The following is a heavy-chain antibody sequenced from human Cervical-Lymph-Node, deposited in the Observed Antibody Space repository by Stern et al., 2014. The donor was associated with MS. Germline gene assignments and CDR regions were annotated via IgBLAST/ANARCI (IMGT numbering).Heavy chain of an antibody. J-gene: IGHJ5*02. CDR2: MNPNSGNT. Sequence: QVQLGQSGAEVKKPGASVKVSCKASGYTFTSYDINWVRQATGQGLEWTGWMNPNSGNTGYAQKFQGRVTMTRNTSISTAYMELSSLRSEDTAVYYCARDCKLRRFGSRGWFDPWGQGTLVTVSS. CDR1: GYTFTSYD. V-gene: IGHV1-8*01. D-gene: IGHD3-10*01. CDR3: ARDCKLRRFGSRGWFDP.